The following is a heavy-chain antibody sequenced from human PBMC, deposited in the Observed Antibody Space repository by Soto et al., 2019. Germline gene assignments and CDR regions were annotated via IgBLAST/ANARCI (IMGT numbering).Heavy chain of an antibody. V-gene: IGHV4-61*08. CDR2: IYYSGST. CDR3: ARDRGSGVYYYYYGMDV. D-gene: IGHD6-19*01. CDR1: GGSVSRCGYY. J-gene: IGHJ6*02. Sequence: PTETLSLTCTVSGGSVSRCGYYWSWIRQPPGKGLEWIGYIYYSGSTNYNPSLKSRVTISVDTSKNQFSLKLSSVTAADTAVYYCARDRGSGVYYYYYGMDVWGQGTTVTVSS.